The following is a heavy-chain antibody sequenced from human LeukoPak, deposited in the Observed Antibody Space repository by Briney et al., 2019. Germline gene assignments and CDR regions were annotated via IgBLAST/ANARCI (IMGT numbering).Heavy chain of an antibody. CDR1: GGSINHGDYY. CDR2: IYYIGST. CDR3: ARAGIAARY. V-gene: IGHV4-30-4*08. D-gene: IGHD6-6*01. J-gene: IGHJ4*02. Sequence: PSQTLSLTCTVSGGSINHGDYYWSWIRRPPGRGLVLIGYIYYIGSTYWKPSIKSLVTKSEDTAEYSYALKLSSVTAEDTAVYYCARAGIAARYWGQGTLVTVSS.